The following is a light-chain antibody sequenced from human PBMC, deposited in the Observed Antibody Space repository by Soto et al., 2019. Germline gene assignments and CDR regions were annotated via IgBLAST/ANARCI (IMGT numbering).Light chain of an antibody. Sequence: DIQMTQSPSSLSASVGDRVTITCRASQSISSYLNWYQQKPGKVPKLLIYAASTLHSGVPSRFSGSGSGTEFTLTIGSLQPDDFGTYYCQEYNSYWTFGQGTKVDIK. CDR1: QSISSY. CDR3: QEYNSYWT. V-gene: IGKV1-27*01. CDR2: AAS. J-gene: IGKJ1*01.